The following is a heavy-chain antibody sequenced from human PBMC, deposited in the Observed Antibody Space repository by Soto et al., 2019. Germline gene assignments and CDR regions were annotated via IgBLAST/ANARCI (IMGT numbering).Heavy chain of an antibody. CDR2: ISFDGSKK. D-gene: IGHD1-7*01. Sequence: PGGSLRLSCVASGFIFSDHSMHWVRQAPGKGLEWVAVISFDGSKKYYADSVKGRFTISRDNSKNTLYLQMSSLRAEDTAVFYCARDPLLTGTADYYFDYWGQGTLVTVSS. CDR1: GFIFSDHS. V-gene: IGHV3-30*04. J-gene: IGHJ4*02. CDR3: ARDPLLTGTADYYFDY.